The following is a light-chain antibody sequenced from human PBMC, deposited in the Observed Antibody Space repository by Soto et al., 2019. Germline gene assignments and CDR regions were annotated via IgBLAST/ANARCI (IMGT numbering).Light chain of an antibody. V-gene: IGLV2-14*01. J-gene: IGLJ2*01. Sequence: QSVLTQPASVSGSPGQSITISCTGTSSDVGGHNYVSWYQQHPGKAPKLMIYEVSNRPSGVSNRFSGSKSGNTASLTISGLQAEDEADYYCSSYTSSSPVVFGGGTKLTVL. CDR2: EVS. CDR3: SSYTSSSPVV. CDR1: SSDVGGHNY.